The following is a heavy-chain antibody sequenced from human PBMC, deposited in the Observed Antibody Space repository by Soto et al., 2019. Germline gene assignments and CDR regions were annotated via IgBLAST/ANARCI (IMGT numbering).Heavy chain of an antibody. CDR3: XXXXXXXXIWSFDY. J-gene: IGHJ4*02. CDR1: GFTFSTYT. V-gene: IGHV3-23*01. D-gene: IGHD3-10*01. CDR2: IGAGEDR. Sequence: EVQLLESGGHLVQPGGSLRLSCGASGFTFSTYTMNWVRQAPGKGLEWVSGIGAGEDRYYADSVRGRFTISRDNSKNXXXXXXXXXXXXXXXXXXXXXXXXXXXIWSFDYWGQGTLVTVPS.